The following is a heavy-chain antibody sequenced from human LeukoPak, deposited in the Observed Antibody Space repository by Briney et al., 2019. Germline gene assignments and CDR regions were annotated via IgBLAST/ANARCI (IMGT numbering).Heavy chain of an antibody. D-gene: IGHD4-17*01. CDR2: ISGSGGST. Sequence: PGGSLRLSCVASGFTFSSYAMSWVRQAPGKGLEWVSAISGSGGSTYYADSVKGRFTISRDNSKNTLYLQMNSLRAEDTAVYYCAKPRTYYGELDYWGQGTLVTVSS. V-gene: IGHV3-23*01. CDR3: AKPRTYYGELDY. CDR1: GFTFSSYA. J-gene: IGHJ4*02.